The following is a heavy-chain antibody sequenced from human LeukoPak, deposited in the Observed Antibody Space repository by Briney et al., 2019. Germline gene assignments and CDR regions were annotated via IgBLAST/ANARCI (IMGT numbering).Heavy chain of an antibody. J-gene: IGHJ3*02. CDR1: GGSISSSSYY. V-gene: IGHV4-39*07. CDR3: ARETPPGCSGGSCYSYYGDHDAFDI. Sequence: SETLSLTCTVSGGSISSSSYYWGWIRQPPGKGLEWIGSIYYSGSTYYNPSLKSRVTISVDTSKNQFSLKLSSVTAADTAVYYCARETPPGCSGGSCYSYYGDHDAFDIWGQGTMVTVSS. D-gene: IGHD2-15*01. CDR2: IYYSGST.